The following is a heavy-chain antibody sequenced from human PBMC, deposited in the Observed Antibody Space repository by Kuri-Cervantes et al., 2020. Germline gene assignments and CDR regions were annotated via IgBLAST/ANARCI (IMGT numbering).Heavy chain of an antibody. J-gene: IGHJ4*02. CDR1: GFTLTSYA. Sequence: GESLKISCAASGFTLTSYAMSWVRQAPGKGLEWVSAISGSGDRTYYADSMKGRVTLSRDDSKNTLYLQMNSLRAEDTAVYYCAKEPYYYNLFDYWGQGTLVTVSS. CDR3: AKEPYYYNLFDY. V-gene: IGHV3-23*01. D-gene: IGHD3-10*01. CDR2: ISGSGDRT.